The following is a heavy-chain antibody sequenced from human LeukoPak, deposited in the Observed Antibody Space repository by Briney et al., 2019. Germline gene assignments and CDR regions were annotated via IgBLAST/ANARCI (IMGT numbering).Heavy chain of an antibody. Sequence: PSQTLSLTCTVSGGSISSGDYYWSWIRQPPGKGLEWIGYIYYSGSTYYNPSLKSRVTISVDTSKNQFSLKLSSVTAADTAVYYCARVNSSSWYNPCFFDIWGQGTMVTVSS. V-gene: IGHV4-30-4*01. CDR1: GGSISSGDYY. J-gene: IGHJ3*02. CDR2: IYYSGST. CDR3: ARVNSSSWYNPCFFDI. D-gene: IGHD6-13*01.